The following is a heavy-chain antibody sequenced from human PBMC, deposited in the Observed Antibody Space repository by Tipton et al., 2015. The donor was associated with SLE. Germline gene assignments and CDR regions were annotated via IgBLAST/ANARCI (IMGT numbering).Heavy chain of an antibody. CDR1: GGSISSSSYY. V-gene: IGHV4-39*07. CDR3: AREDYDFWSGYPNWFDP. D-gene: IGHD3-3*01. CDR2: IYYSGST. Sequence: TLSLTCTVSGGSISSSSYYWGWIRQPPGKGLEWIGSIYYSGSTYYNPSLKSRVTISVDTSKNQFSLKLSSVTAADTAVYYCAREDYDFWSGYPNWFDPWGQGTLVTVSS. J-gene: IGHJ5*02.